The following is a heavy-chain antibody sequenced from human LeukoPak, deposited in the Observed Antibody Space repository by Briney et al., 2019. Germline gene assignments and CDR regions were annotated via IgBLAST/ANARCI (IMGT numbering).Heavy chain of an antibody. V-gene: IGHV3-30-3*01. CDR2: ISYDGSST. CDR3: ARVPVRGVRFVLFGSGYFDF. CDR1: GFTFRSYV. Sequence: GMSLRLPCAASGFTFRSYVMHWVRQAPGKGLEWVAVISYDGSSTIYADSVKVRFTISRDNSQNTVSLQMNSLRSEDTAVYFCARVPVRGVRFVLFGSGYFDFWGPGTLVTVSS. J-gene: IGHJ4*02. D-gene: IGHD3-10*01.